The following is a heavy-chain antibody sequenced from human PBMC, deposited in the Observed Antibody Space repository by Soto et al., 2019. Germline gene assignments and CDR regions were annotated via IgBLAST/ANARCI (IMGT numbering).Heavy chain of an antibody. CDR1: GGTFSSYA. J-gene: IGHJ5*02. V-gene: IGHV1-69*13. D-gene: IGHD3-9*01. CDR3: ARERGDDILTGYYSRFRNWFDP. Sequence: SVKVSCKASGGTFSSYAISWVRQAPGQGLEWMGGIIPIFGTANYAQKFQGRVTITADESTSTAYMELSSLRSEDTAVYYCARERGDDILTGYYSRFRNWFDPWGQGTLVTVSS. CDR2: IIPIFGTA.